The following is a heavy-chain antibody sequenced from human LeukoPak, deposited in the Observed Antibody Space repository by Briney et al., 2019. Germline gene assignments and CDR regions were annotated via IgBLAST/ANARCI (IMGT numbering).Heavy chain of an antibody. V-gene: IGHV1-69*05. CDR3: ATSYCSGGSCHRIDAFDI. J-gene: IGHJ3*02. CDR1: GGTFSRYA. CDR2: IIPIFGAA. Sequence: EASVKVSCKASGGTFSRYAISWVRQAPGQGLEWMGGIIPIFGAANYAQKFQGRVTITTDESTSTAYMELSSLRSEDTAVYYCATSYCSGGSCHRIDAFDIWGQGTMVTVSS. D-gene: IGHD2-15*01.